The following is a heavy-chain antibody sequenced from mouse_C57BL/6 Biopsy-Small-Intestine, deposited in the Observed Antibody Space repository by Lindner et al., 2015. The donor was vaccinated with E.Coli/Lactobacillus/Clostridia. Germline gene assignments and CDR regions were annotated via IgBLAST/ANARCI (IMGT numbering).Heavy chain of an antibody. CDR2: INPGSGGT. Sequence: VQLQESGAELVRPGTSVKVSCKASGYAFTNYLIEWVKQRPGQGLEWIGVINPGSGGTNYTEKFKGKATLAADKSSSTAYMQLSSLTSEDSAVYFCARSGDCFDYWGQGTTLTVSS. V-gene: IGHV1-54*01. CDR1: GYAFTNYL. CDR3: ARSGDCFDY. J-gene: IGHJ2*01. D-gene: IGHD3-2*02.